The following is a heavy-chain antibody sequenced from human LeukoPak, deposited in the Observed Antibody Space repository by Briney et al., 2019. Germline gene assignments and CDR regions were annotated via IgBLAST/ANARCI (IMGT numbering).Heavy chain of an antibody. D-gene: IGHD3-10*01. CDR1: GFTFSSYA. CDR2: ISGSGGST. J-gene: IGHJ5*02. Sequence: GGSLRLSCAASGFTFSSYAMSWVRQAPGKGLEWVSAISGSGGSTYYADSVKGRFTISRDNSKNTLYLQMNSLRAEDTAVYYCAKDYGSGSYYSAWFDPWGQGTLVTVSS. V-gene: IGHV3-23*01. CDR3: AKDYGSGSYYSAWFDP.